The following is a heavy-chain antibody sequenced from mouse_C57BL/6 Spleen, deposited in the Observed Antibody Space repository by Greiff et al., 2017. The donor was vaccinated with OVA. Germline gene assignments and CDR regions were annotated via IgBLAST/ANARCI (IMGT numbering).Heavy chain of an antibody. V-gene: IGHV1-69*01. CDR2: IDPSDSYT. CDR1: GYTFTSYW. D-gene: IGHD1-1*01. J-gene: IGHJ4*01. CDR3: ARKGLGYYGSMDY. Sequence: QVQLQQPGAELVMPGASVKLSCKASGYTFTSYWMHWVKQRPGQGLEWIGEIDPSDSYTTYNQKFKGKSTLTVDKSSSTAYMQLSSLTSEDAAVYYCARKGLGYYGSMDYWGQGTSVTVSS.